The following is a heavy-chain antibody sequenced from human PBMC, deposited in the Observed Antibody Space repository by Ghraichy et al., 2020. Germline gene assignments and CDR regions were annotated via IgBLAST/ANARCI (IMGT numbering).Heavy chain of an antibody. CDR3: ARGGDYDFWSGLTHHWYFDL. CDR2: MNPNSGNT. CDR1: GSTFTSYD. D-gene: IGHD3-3*01. V-gene: IGHV1-8*02. J-gene: IGHJ2*01. Sequence: ASVKVSCKVSGSTFTSYDINWERQATGQGLEWMGWMNPNSGNTGYAQKFQGRVTMTRNTSISTAYMELSSLRSEDTAVYYCARGGDYDFWSGLTHHWYFDLWGRGTLVTVSS.